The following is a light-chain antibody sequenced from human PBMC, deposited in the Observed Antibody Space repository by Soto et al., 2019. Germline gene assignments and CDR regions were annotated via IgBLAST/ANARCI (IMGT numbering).Light chain of an antibody. CDR3: SAWDDSLKGYV. V-gene: IGLV1-47*01. CDR2: HNY. Sequence: QSVLTQPPSASGTPGQRVTISCSGSSSNIGSDFVYWYQQLPGSAPKLLIYHNYQRPSGVPDRFSCAKSGTSASLAISDLRYEDEGAYYCSAWDDSLKGYVFGAGTKLTVL. CDR1: SSNIGSDF. J-gene: IGLJ1*01.